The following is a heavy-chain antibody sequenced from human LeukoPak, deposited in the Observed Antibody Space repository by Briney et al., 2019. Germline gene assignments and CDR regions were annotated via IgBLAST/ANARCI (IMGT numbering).Heavy chain of an antibody. CDR1: GYTFTSYD. CDR2: MNPNSGNT. V-gene: IGHV1-8*01. Sequence: GASVKVSCKASGYTFTSYDINWVRQATGQGLEWMGWMNPNSGNTGYAQKFQGRVTMTRNTSISTAYMELSSLRSEDTAVYYCARARPPSSSIVRNGGNNGFDPWGQGTLVTVSS. D-gene: IGHD6-13*01. J-gene: IGHJ5*02. CDR3: ARARPPSSSIVRNGGNNGFDP.